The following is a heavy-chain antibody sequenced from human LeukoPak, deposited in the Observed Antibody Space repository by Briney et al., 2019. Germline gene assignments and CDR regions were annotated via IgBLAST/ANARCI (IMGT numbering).Heavy chain of an antibody. V-gene: IGHV1-8*01. CDR2: MNPNSGNT. Sequence: ASVKVSCKASGYTFTSYDINWVRQATGQGLEWMGWMNPNSGNTGYAQKFRGRVTMTRNTSISTAYMELSSLRSEDTAVYYCARGDGYKMEERGTFDYWGQGTLVTVSS. CDR1: GYTFTSYD. J-gene: IGHJ4*02. CDR3: ARGDGYKMEERGTFDY. D-gene: IGHD5-24*01.